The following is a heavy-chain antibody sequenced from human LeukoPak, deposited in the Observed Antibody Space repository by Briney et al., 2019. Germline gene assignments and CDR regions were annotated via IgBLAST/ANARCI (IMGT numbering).Heavy chain of an antibody. D-gene: IGHD3-10*01. J-gene: IGHJ4*02. Sequence: SETLSLTCTVSGGSISSYYWSWIRQPPGKGLEWIGYIDYSGSTNYNPSLKSRVTISVDTSKNQFSLKLSSVTAADTAVYYCARDGLYYGSGSYYPIDYWGQGTLVTVSS. V-gene: IGHV4-59*12. CDR1: GGSISSYY. CDR2: IDYSGST. CDR3: ARDGLYYGSGSYYPIDY.